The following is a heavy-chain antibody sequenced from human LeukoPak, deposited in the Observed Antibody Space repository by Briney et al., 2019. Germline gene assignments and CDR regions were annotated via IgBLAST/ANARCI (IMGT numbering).Heavy chain of an antibody. Sequence: GGSLRLSCAASGFTFSGYSMNWVRQAPGKGLEWVSSISSSSSYIYYADSVKGRFTISRDNAKNSLYLQMNSLRAEDTAVYYCARDYVWGSYRAYYFDYWGQGTLVTVSS. J-gene: IGHJ4*02. V-gene: IGHV3-21*01. D-gene: IGHD3-16*02. CDR3: ARDYVWGSYRAYYFDY. CDR1: GFTFSGYS. CDR2: ISSSSSYI.